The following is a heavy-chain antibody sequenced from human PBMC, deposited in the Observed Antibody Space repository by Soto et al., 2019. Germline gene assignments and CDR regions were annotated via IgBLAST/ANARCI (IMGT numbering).Heavy chain of an antibody. CDR3: VQGGGEVTKFFYYGMDV. V-gene: IGHV1-3*01. J-gene: IGHJ6*02. Sequence: QVQLVQSGAEVKKPGASVTISCKTSGYSFKTLTIYWVRQVPGQKFEWLGWIDCGNGEQHYSEKFEDRGTFSMDVSARTAFMKLRTLGSEYSATYYCVQGGGEVTKFFYYGMDVWGPATTVTVSS. CDR2: IDCGNGEQ. CDR1: GYSFKTLT. D-gene: IGHD1-1*01.